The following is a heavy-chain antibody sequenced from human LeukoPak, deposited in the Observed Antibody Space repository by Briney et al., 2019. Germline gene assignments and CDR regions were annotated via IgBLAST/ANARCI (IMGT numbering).Heavy chain of an antibody. Sequence: GGSLRLSCATFAFAFSDYWMTWVRQVPGKGLEWVANINREGNEKYYVDSVKGRFTISRDKGKKSVDLQMDRVRVEDTAVYYCASVWPWELQRVFAFWGQGSLVTVS. J-gene: IGHJ4*02. CDR1: AFAFSDYW. CDR3: ASVWPWELQRVFAF. V-gene: IGHV3-7*01. D-gene: IGHD1-26*01. CDR2: INREGNEK.